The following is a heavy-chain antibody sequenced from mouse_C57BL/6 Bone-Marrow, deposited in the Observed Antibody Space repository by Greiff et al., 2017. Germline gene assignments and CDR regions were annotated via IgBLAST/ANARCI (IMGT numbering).Heavy chain of an antibody. J-gene: IGHJ4*01. Sequence: VQLQQSGPELVKPGASVKISCKASGYSFTDYNMNWVKQSNGKSLEWIGVINPNYGTTSYNQKFKGKATLTVDQSSSTAYMQHNSLTCEDSAVYSCERGYDYDYAMDYWGQGTSATVSA. CDR3: ERGYDYDYAMDY. CDR2: INPNYGTT. D-gene: IGHD2-4*01. V-gene: IGHV1-39*01. CDR1: GYSFTDYN.